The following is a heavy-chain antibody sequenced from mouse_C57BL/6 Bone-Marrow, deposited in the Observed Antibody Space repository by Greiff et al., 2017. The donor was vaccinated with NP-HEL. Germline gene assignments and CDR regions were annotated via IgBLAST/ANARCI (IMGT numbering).Heavy chain of an antibody. CDR3: ARQGYYGSDWYFDV. Sequence: EVQVVESGGGLVQPGGSLKLSCAASGFTFSDYGMAWVRQAPRKGPEWVAFISNLAYRIYYADTVTGRFTISRENAKNTLYLERSSLRSEDTAMYYCARQGYYGSDWYFDVWGTGTTVTVSS. D-gene: IGHD1-1*01. CDR1: GFTFSDYG. CDR2: ISNLAYRI. V-gene: IGHV5-15*01. J-gene: IGHJ1*03.